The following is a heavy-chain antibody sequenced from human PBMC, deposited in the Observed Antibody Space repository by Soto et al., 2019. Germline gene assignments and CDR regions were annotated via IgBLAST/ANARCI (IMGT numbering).Heavy chain of an antibody. D-gene: IGHD6-19*01. CDR2: IKKRPDGGTA. V-gene: IGHV3-15*01. CDR3: RNQWMD. J-gene: IGHJ4*02. Sequence: GVSLRLSCAASGFIFSNAWMSWVRQSPGKGLEWVGLIKKRPDGGTAVYAAPLKDRFTISRDDSKNTLYLQISSLKTEDTAVYYCRNQWMDWARGTLVTVSS. CDR1: GFIFSNAW.